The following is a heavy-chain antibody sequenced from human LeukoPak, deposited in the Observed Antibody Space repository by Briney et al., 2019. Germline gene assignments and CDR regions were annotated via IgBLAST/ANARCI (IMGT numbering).Heavy chain of an antibody. V-gene: IGHV3-21*01. CDR1: GFTFSTYS. J-gene: IGHJ4*02. Sequence: GGSLRLSCAASGFTFSTYSMNWVRQAPGKGLEWVSCISGGSSYIYYADSVKGRFTISRGNAENSLYLQMDSLRAEDTAVYYCTVRGVRDGYPQFDYWGQGTLVTVSS. CDR2: ISGGSSYI. D-gene: IGHD3-10*01. CDR3: TVRGVRDGYPQFDY.